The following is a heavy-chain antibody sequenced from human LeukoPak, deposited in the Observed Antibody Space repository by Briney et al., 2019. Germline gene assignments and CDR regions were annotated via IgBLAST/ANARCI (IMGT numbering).Heavy chain of an antibody. D-gene: IGHD5-12*01. J-gene: IGHJ4*02. CDR3: ARVGLVATIEEDYFDY. Sequence: GGSLRLSCAASGFTFSSYWMSRVRQAPGKGLEWVAHIKQDGSEKYYVDSVKGRFTISRDNAKNSLYLQMNSLRAEDTAVYYCARVGLVATIEEDYFDYWGQGTLVTVSS. CDR2: IKQDGSEK. V-gene: IGHV3-7*01. CDR1: GFTFSSYW.